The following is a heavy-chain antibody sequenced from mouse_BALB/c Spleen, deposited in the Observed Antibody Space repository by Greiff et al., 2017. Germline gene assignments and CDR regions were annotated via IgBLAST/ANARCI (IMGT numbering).Heavy chain of an antibody. CDR1: GFTFTDYY. CDR2: IRNKANGYTT. J-gene: IGHJ2*01. CDR3: AGGYSDYFDY. Sequence: EVQLVESGGGLVQPGGSLRLSCATSGFTFTDYYMSWVRQPPGKALEWLGFIRNKANGYTTEYSASVKGRFTISRDNSQSILYLQMNTLRAEDSATYYCAGGYSDYFDYWGQGTTLTVSS. D-gene: IGHD2-3*01. V-gene: IGHV7-3*02.